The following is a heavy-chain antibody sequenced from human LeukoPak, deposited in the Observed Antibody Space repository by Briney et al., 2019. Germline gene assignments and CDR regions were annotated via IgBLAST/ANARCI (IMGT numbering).Heavy chain of an antibody. Sequence: SETLSLTCTVSGDSINGFYWSWIRQPPGKGLEWIGYIYYSGSTNYNPSLKSRVTISVDTSKNQFSLKLSSVTAADTAVYYCARDLWGWYWDYWGQGTLVTVSS. V-gene: IGHV4-59*12. CDR2: IYYSGST. CDR1: GDSINGFY. CDR3: ARDLWGWYWDY. J-gene: IGHJ4*02. D-gene: IGHD6-19*01.